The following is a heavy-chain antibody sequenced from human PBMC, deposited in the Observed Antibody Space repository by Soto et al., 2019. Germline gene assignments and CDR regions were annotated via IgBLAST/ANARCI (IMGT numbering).Heavy chain of an antibody. CDR2: TPGSGGSA. Sequence: PGGSLRLSCAASGFTFGTYAMNWVRQAPGKGLEWVSSTPGSGGSAYYADSVRGRFTISRDNAKNSLFLQMNSLRGEDTAVYYCAGGVYELDPWGQGTLVTVSS. D-gene: IGHD3-16*01. CDR3: AGGVYELDP. J-gene: IGHJ5*02. CDR1: GFTFGTYA. V-gene: IGHV3-23*01.